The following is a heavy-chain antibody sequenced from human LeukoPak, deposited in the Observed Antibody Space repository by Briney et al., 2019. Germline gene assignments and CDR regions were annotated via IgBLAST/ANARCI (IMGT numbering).Heavy chain of an antibody. V-gene: IGHV3-53*01. Sequence: PGGSLRLSCAASGFAVSSNYMSWVRQAPGKGLEWVSVIYSGGSTYYADSVKGRFTISRDNSKNTLYLQMNSLRAEDTAVYYCARGPTVTSHLYQNWGQGTLVTVSS. CDR2: IYSGGST. D-gene: IGHD4-11*01. CDR3: ARGPTVTSHLYQN. CDR1: GFAVSSNY. J-gene: IGHJ4*02.